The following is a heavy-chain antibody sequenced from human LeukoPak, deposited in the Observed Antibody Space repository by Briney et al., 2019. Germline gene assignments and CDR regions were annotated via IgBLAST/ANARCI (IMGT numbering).Heavy chain of an antibody. J-gene: IGHJ4*02. CDR1: GFTFSSYS. V-gene: IGHV3-21*01. D-gene: IGHD2-21*02. CDR2: ISSSSSYI. CDR3: ARGGAVTDHYFDY. Sequence: GGSLRLSCAASGFTFSSYSMNWVRQAPGKGLEWVSSISSSSSYIYYADSVKGRFTISRDNAKNSLYLQMNSLRAEDTAVYYCARGGAVTDHYFDYWGQGTLVTVSS.